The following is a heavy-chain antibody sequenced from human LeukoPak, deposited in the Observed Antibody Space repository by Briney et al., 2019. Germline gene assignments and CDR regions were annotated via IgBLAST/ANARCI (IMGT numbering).Heavy chain of an antibody. CDR2: LYSNGNT. Sequence: SETLSLTCSFSGGSIRGGGYYWGWVRQPPGKGLEWIASLYSNGNTFYNPSLRSRVTISEESSKSQFSLKLRTVTAADTAVYFCWRAADHWGQGILVTVSS. J-gene: IGHJ4*02. V-gene: IGHV4-39*01. CDR3: WRAADH. CDR1: GGSIRGGGYY.